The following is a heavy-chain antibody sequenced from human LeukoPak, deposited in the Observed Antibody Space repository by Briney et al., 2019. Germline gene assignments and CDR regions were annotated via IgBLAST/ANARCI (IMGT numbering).Heavy chain of an antibody. CDR2: IYSDESLI. CDR3: ARQRYSGYGALPFDP. J-gene: IGHJ5*02. V-gene: IGHV5-51*01. CDR1: GYSFSKYW. D-gene: IGHD5-12*01. Sequence: GESLKISCTASGYSFSKYWIGWVRQTPGKGLEWMGFIYSDESLIRYSPSFEGQVTISADNSINTAYLQWNSLKASDTAMYYCARQRYSGYGALPFDPWGQGTLVTVSS.